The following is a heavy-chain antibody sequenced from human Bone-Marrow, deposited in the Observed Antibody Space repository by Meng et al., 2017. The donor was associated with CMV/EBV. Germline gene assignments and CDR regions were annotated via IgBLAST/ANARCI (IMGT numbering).Heavy chain of an antibody. J-gene: IGHJ5*02. D-gene: IGHD6-13*01. CDR2: IYHSGST. Sequence: SISRGGYYWRWIRQHPGKGLEWIGYIYHSGSTYYNPSLKSRVTISVDTSKNQFSLKLSSVTAADTAVYYCARVLYSSSWVPLRFDPWGQGTLVTVSS. V-gene: IGHV4-31*02. CDR1: SISRGGYY. CDR3: ARVLYSSSWVPLRFDP.